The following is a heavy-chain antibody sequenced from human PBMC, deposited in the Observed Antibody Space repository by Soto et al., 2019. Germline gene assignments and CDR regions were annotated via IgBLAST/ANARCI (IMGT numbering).Heavy chain of an antibody. J-gene: IGHJ1*01. D-gene: IGHD6-19*01. V-gene: IGHV3-30-3*01. CDR2: ISYDGSNK. CDR3: ARDVGSGWFYFQH. CDR1: GFTFSSYA. Sequence: QVQLVESGGGVVQPGRSLRLSCAASGFTFSSYAMHWVRQAPGKGLEWVAVISYDGSNKYYADSVKGRFTISRDNSKNTLYLQMNSLRAEDTAVYYCARDVGSGWFYFQHWGQGTLVTVSS.